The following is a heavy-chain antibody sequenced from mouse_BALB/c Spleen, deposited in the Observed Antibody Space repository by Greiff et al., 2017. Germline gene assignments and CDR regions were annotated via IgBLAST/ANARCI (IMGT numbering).Heavy chain of an antibody. Sequence: VHLVESGPGLVAPSQSLSITCTVSGFSLTGYGVNWVRQPPGKGLEWLGMIWGDGSTDYNSALKSRLSISKDNSKSQVFLKMNSLQTDDTARYYCARAYYYGSDAMDYWGQGTSVTVSS. CDR3: ARAYYYGSDAMDY. CDR1: GFSLTGYG. D-gene: IGHD1-1*01. CDR2: IWGDGST. J-gene: IGHJ4*01. V-gene: IGHV2-6-7*01.